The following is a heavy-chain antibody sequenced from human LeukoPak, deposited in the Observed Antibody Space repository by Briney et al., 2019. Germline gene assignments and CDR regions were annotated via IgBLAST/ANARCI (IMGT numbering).Heavy chain of an antibody. J-gene: IGHJ4*02. CDR2: INHSGST. D-gene: IGHD1-26*01. Sequence: SGTLSLTCAVYGGSFSGYYWSWIRQPPGKGLEWIGEINHSGSTNYNPSLKSRVTISVDTSKNQFSLKLSSVTAADTAVYYCATDGSYRYFDYWGQGTLVTVSS. V-gene: IGHV4-34*01. CDR3: ATDGSYRYFDY. CDR1: GGSFSGYY.